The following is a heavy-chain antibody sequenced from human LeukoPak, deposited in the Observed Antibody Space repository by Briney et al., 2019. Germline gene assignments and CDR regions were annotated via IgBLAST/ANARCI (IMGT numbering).Heavy chain of an antibody. CDR3: ARDLLAHTVTTPFDY. CDR1: GYTFTGYY. Sequence: ASVKVSCKASGYTFTGYYMHWVRQAPGQGLEWMGWISAYNGNTNYAQKLQGRVTMTTDTSTSTAYMELRSLRSDDTAVYYCARDLLAHTVTTPFDYWGQGTLVTVSS. D-gene: IGHD4-11*01. J-gene: IGHJ4*02. V-gene: IGHV1-18*04. CDR2: ISAYNGNT.